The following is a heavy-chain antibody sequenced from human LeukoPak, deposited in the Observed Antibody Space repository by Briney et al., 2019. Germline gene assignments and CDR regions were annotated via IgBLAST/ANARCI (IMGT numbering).Heavy chain of an antibody. Sequence: GGSLRLSCAASGFTFSSFEMNWVRQAPGKGLEWVSYISLSGSTIYYADSVKGRFTISRDNSKNTVFLQMNSLRAEDTAVYYCTKDGGTWDFDYWGQGSLVTVSS. D-gene: IGHD3-16*01. CDR1: GFTFSSFE. J-gene: IGHJ4*02. CDR3: TKDGGTWDFDY. CDR2: ISLSGSTI. V-gene: IGHV3-48*03.